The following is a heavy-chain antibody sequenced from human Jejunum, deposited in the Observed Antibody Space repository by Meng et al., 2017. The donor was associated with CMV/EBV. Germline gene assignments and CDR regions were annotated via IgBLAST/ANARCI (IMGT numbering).Heavy chain of an antibody. CDR3: ARGRGAH. V-gene: IGHV3-53*01. CDR2: IHGADNT. J-gene: IGHJ4*02. Sequence: LKLSWAASGFTVSSDFMSWVRQAPGKGLEWVSLIHGADNTHYTDSVKGRFSISRDNSKNTVYLQMNSLRVDDTAVYYCARGRGAHWGQGTLVTVSS. CDR1: GFTVSSDF. D-gene: IGHD3-10*01.